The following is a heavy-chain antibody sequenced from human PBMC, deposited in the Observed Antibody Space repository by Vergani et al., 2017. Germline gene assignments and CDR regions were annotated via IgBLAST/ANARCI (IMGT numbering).Heavy chain of an antibody. D-gene: IGHD3-16*01. Sequence: QVQLVESGGGVVQPGRSLRLSCAASGFTFSSYGMHWVRQAPGKGLEWVAVISYDGSNKYYADSVKGRFTISRDNSKNTLYLQMNSLRAEDTAVYYYAKDRGGGTSLQHWGQGTLVTVSS. CDR2: ISYDGSNK. V-gene: IGHV3-30*18. CDR1: GFTFSSYG. CDR3: AKDRGGGTSLQH. J-gene: IGHJ1*01.